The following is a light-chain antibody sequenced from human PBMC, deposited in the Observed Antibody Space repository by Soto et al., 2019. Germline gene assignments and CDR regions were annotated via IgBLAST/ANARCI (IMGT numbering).Light chain of an antibody. Sequence: DIQMTQSPSSLSASVGDRVTITCQASQDISNYLNWYQQKPGKAPKLLIYAASSLQSGVPSRFSGSGSGTEFTLTISSLQPEDFATYYCIQYNSYPTTFGQGTKVDI. V-gene: IGKV1-17*01. CDR2: AAS. CDR1: QDISNY. J-gene: IGKJ1*01. CDR3: IQYNSYPTT.